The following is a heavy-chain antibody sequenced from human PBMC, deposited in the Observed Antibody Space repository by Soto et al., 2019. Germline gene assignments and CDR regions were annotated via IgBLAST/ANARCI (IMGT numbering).Heavy chain of an antibody. J-gene: IGHJ4*02. CDR1: GYTFTSYA. CDR3: ARAVAVPADFDY. Sequence: QVQLVQSGAEEKKPGASVKVSCKASGYTFTSYAMHWVRQAPGQRLEWMGWINACNGNTKYSQKFQGRVTITRDTSASTAYMAPSSLRPEDTAVYYCARAVAVPADFDYWGQGTLVTV. V-gene: IGHV1-3*05. CDR2: INACNGNT. D-gene: IGHD4-17*01.